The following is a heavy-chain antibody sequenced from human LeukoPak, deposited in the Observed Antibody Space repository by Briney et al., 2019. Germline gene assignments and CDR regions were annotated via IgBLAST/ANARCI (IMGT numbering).Heavy chain of an antibody. CDR3: ARVPQQHWDFDL. CDR1: GFTVSSNY. D-gene: IGHD6-13*01. V-gene: IGHV3-53*01. Sequence: GGSLRLSCAASGFTVSSNYMSWVRQAPGKGLEWVSVIYSGGSTYYADSVKGRFTISRDNSKNTLYLQMNSLRAEDTAVYYCARVPQQHWDFDLWGRGTLVTVSS. J-gene: IGHJ2*01. CDR2: IYSGGST.